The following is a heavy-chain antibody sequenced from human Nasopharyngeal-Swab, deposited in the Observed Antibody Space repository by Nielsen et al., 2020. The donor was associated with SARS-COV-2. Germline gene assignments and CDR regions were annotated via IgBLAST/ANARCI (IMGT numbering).Heavy chain of an antibody. CDR1: GGSISSYY. Sequence: SETLSLTCTVSGGSISSYYWSWIRQSPGKGLEWIANIFYNGRAYYNASLKSRVTISIDTSKNHFSLKLNSVTAADTATYYCARHESETGDYWGQGHLVTVSA. V-gene: IGHV4-59*04. CDR2: IFYNGRA. D-gene: IGHD3-10*01. J-gene: IGHJ4*02. CDR3: ARHESETGDY.